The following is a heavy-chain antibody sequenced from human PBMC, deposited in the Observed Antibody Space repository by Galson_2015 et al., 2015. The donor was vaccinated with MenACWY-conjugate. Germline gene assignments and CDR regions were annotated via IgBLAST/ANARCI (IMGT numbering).Heavy chain of an antibody. J-gene: IGHJ3*02. CDR2: IYYSGST. CDR1: GGSISSYY. D-gene: IGHD3-10*01. V-gene: IGHV4-59*01. Sequence: LSLTCTVSGGSISSYYWSWIRQPPGKGLEWIGYIYYSGSTNYNPSLKSRVTISVDTSKNQFSLKLSSVTAADTAVYYCASYPPYYYGSGSPRSDAFDIWGQGTMVTVSS. CDR3: ASYPPYYYGSGSPRSDAFDI.